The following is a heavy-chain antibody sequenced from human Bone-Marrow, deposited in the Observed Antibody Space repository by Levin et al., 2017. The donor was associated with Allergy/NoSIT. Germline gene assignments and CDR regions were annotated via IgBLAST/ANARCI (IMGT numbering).Heavy chain of an antibody. CDR1: GFTYSNYA. D-gene: IGHD6-19*01. Sequence: GGSLRLSCAASGFTYSNYAMSWVRQAPGKGLEWVSAISGSGGNTYYADSVKGRFTISRDNSKNTLHLQMNSLRAEDTAVYYCAKDPSSGWFGGFDYWGQGTLVTVSS. CDR3: AKDPSSGWFGGFDY. CDR2: ISGSGGNT. V-gene: IGHV3-23*01. J-gene: IGHJ4*02.